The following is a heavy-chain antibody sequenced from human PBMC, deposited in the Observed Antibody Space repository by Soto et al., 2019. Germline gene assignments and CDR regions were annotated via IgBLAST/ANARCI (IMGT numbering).Heavy chain of an antibody. CDR2: ISYDGDNK. D-gene: IGHD3-10*01. J-gene: IGHJ6*02. V-gene: IGHV3-30*18. CDR3: AKGFRELLRGDYYYYGMDV. CDR1: GFTLSTSG. Sequence: QVQMVESGGGVVQPGRSLRLSCAASGFTLSTSGIHWVRQAPGKGLEWVAVISYDGDNKYYADSVKGRFTISRDTARNRLYLQMNSLRVEDTAVYYCAKGFRELLRGDYYYYGMDVWGQGTTVTVSS.